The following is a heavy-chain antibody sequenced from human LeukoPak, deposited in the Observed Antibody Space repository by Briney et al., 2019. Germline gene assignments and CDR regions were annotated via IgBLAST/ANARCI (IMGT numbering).Heavy chain of an antibody. CDR2: IYWNDDK. CDR3: ARRSVTTLDS. V-gene: IGHV2-5*01. Sequence: SGPTLVNPTETLTLTCTFSGFSLSTSGVGVGWIRQPPGKALEWLALIYWNDDKRFSPSLKSRLTITKDASKNQVVLTMTNVDPVDTATYYCARRSVTTLDSWGQGTLVTVSS. D-gene: IGHD4-17*01. J-gene: IGHJ4*02. CDR1: GFSLSTSGVG.